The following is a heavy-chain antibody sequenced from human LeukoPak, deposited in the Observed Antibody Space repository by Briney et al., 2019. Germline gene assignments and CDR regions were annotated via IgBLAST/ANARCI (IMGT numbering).Heavy chain of an antibody. CDR2: IKQDGSEK. V-gene: IGHV3-7*01. D-gene: IGHD2-2*01. J-gene: IGHJ4*02. Sequence: PGGSLRLSCAASGFTFSIYAMSWVRQAPGKGLEWVANIKQDGSEKYYVDSVKGRFTISRDNAKNSLYLQMSSLRAEDTAVYYCARGVPARAKGYYFDYWGQGTLVTVSS. CDR1: GFTFSIYA. CDR3: ARGVPARAKGYYFDY.